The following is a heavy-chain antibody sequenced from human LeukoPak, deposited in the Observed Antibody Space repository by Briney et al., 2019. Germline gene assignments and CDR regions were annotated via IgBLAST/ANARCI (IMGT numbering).Heavy chain of an antibody. Sequence: GGSLRLSCAASGFTFDDYGMSWVRQAPGKGLEWVSGINWNGGSTGYAGSVKGRFTISRDNAKNTLYLQMNSLRAEDTAVYYCAREDPRTGYWYFDLWGRGTLVTVSS. J-gene: IGHJ2*01. CDR3: AREDPRTGYWYFDL. CDR2: INWNGGST. V-gene: IGHV3-20*04. CDR1: GFTFDDYG.